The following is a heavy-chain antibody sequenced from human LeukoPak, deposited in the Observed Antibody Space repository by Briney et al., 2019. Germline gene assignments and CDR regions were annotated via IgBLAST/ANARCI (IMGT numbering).Heavy chain of an antibody. Sequence: ASVKVSFKASGYTFTSYYMHWVRQAPGQGLEWMGIINPSGGSTSYAQKFQGRVTMTRDTSTSTVYMELSSLRSEDTAVYYCARSYYGSGSYRRSYGMDVWGQGTTVTVSS. CDR1: GYTFTSYY. D-gene: IGHD3-10*01. J-gene: IGHJ6*02. V-gene: IGHV1-46*01. CDR3: ARSYYGSGSYRRSYGMDV. CDR2: INPSGGST.